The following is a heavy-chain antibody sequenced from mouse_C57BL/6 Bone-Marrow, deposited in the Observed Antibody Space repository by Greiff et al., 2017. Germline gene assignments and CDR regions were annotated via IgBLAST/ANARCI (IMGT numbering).Heavy chain of an antibody. Sequence: QVQLKESGPGLVAPSQSLSITCTVSGFSFTSYGVHWVRQPPGKGLEWLVVIWSDGSTTYNSDLKSRLSISKDNTKSHDFLKMNSLQTADTAIYYCARLYDCAIPLFAYGGQGTLVTVSA. D-gene: IGHD2-3*01. V-gene: IGHV2-6*03. CDR3: ARLYDCAIPLFAY. CDR1: GFSFTSYG. J-gene: IGHJ3*01. CDR2: IWSDGST.